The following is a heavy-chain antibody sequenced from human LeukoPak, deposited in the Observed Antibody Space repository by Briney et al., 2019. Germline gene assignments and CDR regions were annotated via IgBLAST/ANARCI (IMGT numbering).Heavy chain of an antibody. CDR3: ARDRLPYCSGGSCSLGY. J-gene: IGHJ4*02. CDR1: GYTFTSYG. Sequence: ASVKVSCKASGYTFTSYGISWVRQAPGQGLEGVGGISAYNGDTNNAQKLQGRVTMTTDRSTSTAYIELRSLRSDDTAVYYCARDRLPYCSGGSCSLGYWGQGTLVTVSS. D-gene: IGHD2-15*01. V-gene: IGHV1-18*01. CDR2: ISAYNGDT.